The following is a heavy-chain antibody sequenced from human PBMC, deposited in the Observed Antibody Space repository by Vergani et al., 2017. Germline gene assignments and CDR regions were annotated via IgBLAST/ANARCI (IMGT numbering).Heavy chain of an antibody. D-gene: IGHD3-22*01. Sequence: QVQLVESGGGVVQPGGSLRLSCAASGFTFSSYGMHWVRPAPGKGLEWVAFIRYDGSNKYYADSVKGRFTISRDNSKNTLYLQMNSLRAEDTAVYYCAKEASEDSSGYYYHFAYWGQGTLVTVSS. CDR3: AKEASEDSSGYYYHFAY. J-gene: IGHJ4*02. CDR2: IRYDGSNK. V-gene: IGHV3-30*02. CDR1: GFTFSSYG.